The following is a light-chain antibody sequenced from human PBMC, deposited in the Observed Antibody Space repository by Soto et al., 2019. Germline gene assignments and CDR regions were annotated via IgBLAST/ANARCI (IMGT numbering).Light chain of an antibody. CDR1: QRVSSY. Sequence: IVLTQSPATLSLSPGERATLSCRASQRVSSYLAWSQQKPGQAPRLLIYDASTRATVIPARFSGSGSGTDFTLTIISLETADFAVYESQQRIDWPMTFGKGNPLEIK. CDR3: QQRIDWPMT. J-gene: IGKJ2*01. V-gene: IGKV3-11*01. CDR2: DAS.